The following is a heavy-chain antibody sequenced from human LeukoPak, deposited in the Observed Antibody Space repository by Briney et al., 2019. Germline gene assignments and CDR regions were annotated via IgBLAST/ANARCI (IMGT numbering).Heavy chain of an antibody. CDR3: IRDLYDYVWGSYPVFDY. Sequence: SLRLSCAASGVTFTTYWMCWVRHTPGKGLEREGFISSKATGGTTEYAASVKGRFTIARDDSKSIAYLQMNRLKTEDTAVYYCIRDLYDYVWGSYPVFDYWGQGTLVTVSS. V-gene: IGHV3-49*04. CDR2: ISSKATGGTT. J-gene: IGHJ4*02. CDR1: GVTFTTYW. D-gene: IGHD3-16*02.